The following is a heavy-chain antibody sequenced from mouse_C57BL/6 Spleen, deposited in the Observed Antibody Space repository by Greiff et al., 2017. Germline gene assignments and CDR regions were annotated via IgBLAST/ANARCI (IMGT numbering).Heavy chain of an antibody. J-gene: IGHJ2*01. D-gene: IGHD1-1*01. V-gene: IGHV5-4*03. CDR2: ISDGGSYT. Sequence: EVMLVESGGGLVKPGGSLKLSCAASGFTFSSYAMSWVRQTPEKRLEWVATISDGGSYTYYPDNVKGRFTISRDNAKNNLYLQMSHLKSEDTAMYYCARFHYGSSLDYWGQGTTLTVSS. CDR1: GFTFSSYA. CDR3: ARFHYGSSLDY.